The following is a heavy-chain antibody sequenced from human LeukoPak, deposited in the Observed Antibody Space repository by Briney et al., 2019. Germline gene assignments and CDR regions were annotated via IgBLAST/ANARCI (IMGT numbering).Heavy chain of an antibody. CDR1: RFTFSSYA. Sequence: GGSLRLSCAASRFTFSSYATHWVRQAPGKGLEYVSAISSNGGSTYYANSVKGRFSISRDNSKNTLYLQMGSLRAEDMAVYYCASLTLHYWGQGTLVTVSS. J-gene: IGHJ4*02. V-gene: IGHV3-64*01. CDR3: ASLTLHY. CDR2: ISSNGGST.